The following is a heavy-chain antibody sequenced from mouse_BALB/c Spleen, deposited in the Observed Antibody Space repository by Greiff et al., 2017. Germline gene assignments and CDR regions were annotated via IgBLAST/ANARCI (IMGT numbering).Heavy chain of an antibody. CDR1: GYAFTNYL. V-gene: IGHV1-54*01. CDR3: GGQDVTTAPFDY. J-gene: IGHJ2*01. D-gene: IGHD1-2*01. CDR2: INPGSGGT. Sequence: VQLQESGAELVRPGTSVKVSCKASGYAFTNYLIEWVKQRPGQGLEWIGVINPGSGGTNYNKKFKGKATLTADKSSSTAYMQLSSLTSDDSAVYFCGGQDVTTAPFDYWGQGTTLTVSS.